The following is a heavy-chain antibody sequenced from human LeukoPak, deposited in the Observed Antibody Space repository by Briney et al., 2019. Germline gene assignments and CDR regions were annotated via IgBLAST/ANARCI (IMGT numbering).Heavy chain of an antibody. CDR1: GGSISSSSYY. D-gene: IGHD2-2*01. CDR3: ARGYCSSTSCYYHWFDP. V-gene: IGHV4-39*01. J-gene: IGHJ5*02. Sequence: PSETLSLTCTVSGGSISSSSYYWGWIRQPPGKGLEWIGSIYYSGSTYYNPSLKSRVTISVDTSKNQFSLKLSSVTAADTAVYHCARGYCSSTSCYYHWFDPWGQGTLVTVSS. CDR2: IYYSGST.